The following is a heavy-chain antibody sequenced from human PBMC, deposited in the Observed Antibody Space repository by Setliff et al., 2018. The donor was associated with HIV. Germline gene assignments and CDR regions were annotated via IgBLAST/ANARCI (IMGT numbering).Heavy chain of an antibody. CDR1: GGSISSTSYY. D-gene: IGHD3-10*01. Sequence: PSETLSLTCSVSGGSISSTSYYWGWIRQSPGKGLEWIGEINFSGGTNYNPSLKSRVTMSVDTSKNQFSLNLNSVTAADTAVYYCARTLSTMVKTDGYYDYYYMDVWGKGTTVTVSS. CDR2: INFSGGT. CDR3: ARTLSTMVKTDGYYDYYYMDV. J-gene: IGHJ6*03. V-gene: IGHV4-39*07.